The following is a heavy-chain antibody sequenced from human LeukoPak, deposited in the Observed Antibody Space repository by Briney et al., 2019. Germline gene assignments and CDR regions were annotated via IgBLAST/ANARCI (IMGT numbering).Heavy chain of an antibody. CDR1: GVSFSNYA. V-gene: IGHV3-23*01. J-gene: IGHJ3*02. CDR2: ISGTGEST. Sequence: GGSLRLSCTAAGVSFSNYAMNWVRQAPGEGLEWVAAISGTGESTNYAASVKGRFTISRDNSKNTLYLHMNNLRAEDTALYYCAKAGGFCSSTACPRSAFDIWGQGTLVTVSS. D-gene: IGHD2-2*01. CDR3: AKAGGFCSSTACPRSAFDI.